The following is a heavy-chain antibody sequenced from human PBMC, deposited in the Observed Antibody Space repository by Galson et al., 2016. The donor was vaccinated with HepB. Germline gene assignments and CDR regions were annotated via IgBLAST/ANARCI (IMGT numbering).Heavy chain of an antibody. CDR3: AMGNSGWPDY. V-gene: IGHV3-11*06. CDR1: GFNLSKYY. J-gene: IGHJ4*02. Sequence: SLRLSCAASGFNLSKYYMTWIRQAPGKGLEWLSYMSTTGSFSTYAGSVKGRFTISRDNAKNSLYLQMNSLRAEDTAVYYCAMGNSGWPDYWGQGTLVTVSS. D-gene: IGHD6-19*01. CDR2: MSTTGSFS.